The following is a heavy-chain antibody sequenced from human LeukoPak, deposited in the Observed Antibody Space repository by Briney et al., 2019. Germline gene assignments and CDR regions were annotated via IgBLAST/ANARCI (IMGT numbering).Heavy chain of an antibody. J-gene: IGHJ2*01. CDR2: INPNSGGT. CDR1: GGSFSSYA. CDR3: AREERDGYNYYWYFDL. D-gene: IGHD5-24*01. Sequence: ASVKVSCKASGGSFSSYAISWVRQAPGQGLEWMGWINPNSGGTNYAQKFQGRVTMTRDTSISTAYMELSRLRSDDTAVYYCAREERDGYNYYWYFDLWGRGTLVTVSS. V-gene: IGHV1-2*02.